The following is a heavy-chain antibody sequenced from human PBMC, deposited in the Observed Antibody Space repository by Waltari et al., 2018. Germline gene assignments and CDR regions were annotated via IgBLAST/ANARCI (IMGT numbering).Heavy chain of an antibody. V-gene: IGHV3-21*01. CDR1: GFTFSSYS. CDR2: ISSSSSYM. J-gene: IGHJ4*02. D-gene: IGHD3-22*01. Sequence: EVQLVESGGGLVKPGGSLRLSCAASGFTFSSYSMNWVRQAPGKGRGLVSSISSSSSYMYYADAVKGRFTISRDNAKNSLYLQMDSLRAEDTAVYYCATTYYYDSSGYRAPGFDYWGQGTLVTVSS. CDR3: ATTYYYDSSGYRAPGFDY.